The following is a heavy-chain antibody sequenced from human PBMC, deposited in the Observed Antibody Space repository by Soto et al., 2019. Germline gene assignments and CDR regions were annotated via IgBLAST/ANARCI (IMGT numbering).Heavy chain of an antibody. CDR2: TRNKANSYTT. D-gene: IGHD2-2*02. Sequence: GGSLRLSCAASGFTFSDHYMDWVRQAPGKGLEWVGRTRNKANSYTTEYAASVKGRFTISRDDSKNSLYLQMNSLKTEDTAVYYCARGGYCSSTSCYTDYYGMDVWGQGTSVTVSS. CDR1: GFTFSDHY. CDR3: ARGGYCSSTSCYTDYYGMDV. J-gene: IGHJ6*02. V-gene: IGHV3-72*01.